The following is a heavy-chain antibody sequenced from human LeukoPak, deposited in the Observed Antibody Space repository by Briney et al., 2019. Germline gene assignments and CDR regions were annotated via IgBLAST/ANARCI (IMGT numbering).Heavy chain of an antibody. V-gene: IGHV1-2*02. J-gene: IGHJ1*01. CDR3: ATKYYGSGSYYSEGYFQH. D-gene: IGHD3-10*01. CDR1: GYTFTGYY. CDR2: INPNSGGT. Sequence: GASVKVSCKASGYTFTGYYMHWVRQARGQGLEWMGWINPNSGGTNYAQKFQGRVTMTRDTSISTAYMELSRLRSDDTAVYYCATKYYGSGSYYSEGYFQHWGQGTLVTVSS.